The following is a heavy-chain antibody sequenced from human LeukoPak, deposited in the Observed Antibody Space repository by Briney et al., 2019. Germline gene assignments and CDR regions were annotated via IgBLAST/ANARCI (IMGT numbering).Heavy chain of an antibody. Sequence: ASVKVSCKASGGTFSSYAINWVRQATGQGLEWMGWMNPNSGNTGYAQKFQGRVTMTRNTSISTAYMELSSLRSEDTAVYYCARIVVYYDSSGYYYDYWGQGTLVTVSS. CDR3: ARIVVYYDSSGYYYDY. D-gene: IGHD3-22*01. CDR2: MNPNSGNT. V-gene: IGHV1-8*02. CDR1: GGTFSSYA. J-gene: IGHJ4*02.